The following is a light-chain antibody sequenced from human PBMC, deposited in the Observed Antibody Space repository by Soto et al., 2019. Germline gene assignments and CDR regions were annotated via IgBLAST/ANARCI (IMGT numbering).Light chain of an antibody. Sequence: QSVLTQPPSASGSPGQSVTISCTGTSSDVGGYDYVSWYQQHPGKAPKLMIYEVSKRPSGVPDRFSGSKSGNTASLTVSGLQAEDEDDYYCSSYAGSNNFVVFGGGTNLTVL. J-gene: IGLJ2*01. CDR2: EVS. V-gene: IGLV2-8*01. CDR3: SSYAGSNNFVV. CDR1: SSDVGGYDY.